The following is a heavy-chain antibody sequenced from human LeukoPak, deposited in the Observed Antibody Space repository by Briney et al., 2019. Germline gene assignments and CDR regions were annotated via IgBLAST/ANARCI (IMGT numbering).Heavy chain of an antibody. CDR3: ARVLAVASPPVYYYYYGMDV. CDR1: GGSISSYY. Sequence: SETLSLTCTVSGGSISSYYWSWIRQPPGKGLEWIGYIYYSGSTNYNPSLKSRVTISVDTSKNQFSLKLSSVTAADTAVYYCARVLAVASPPVYYYYYGMDVWGQGTTVTVSS. J-gene: IGHJ6*02. V-gene: IGHV4-59*01. CDR2: IYYSGST. D-gene: IGHD6-19*01.